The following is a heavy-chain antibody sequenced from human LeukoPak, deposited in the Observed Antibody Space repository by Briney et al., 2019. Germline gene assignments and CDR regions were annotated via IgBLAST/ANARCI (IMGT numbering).Heavy chain of an antibody. CDR2: TSSRSSTI. J-gene: IGHJ6*03. Sequence: PGGSLRLSCAASGFTFSSYSMNWVRQAPGKGLEWISYTSSRSSTIYYADSVKGRFTISRDNSKNTLYLQMNSLRAEDTAVYYCAKDRSAAAGTPRSGGAYMDVWGKGTTVTVSS. D-gene: IGHD6-13*01. CDR1: GFTFSSYS. CDR3: AKDRSAAAGTPRSGGAYMDV. V-gene: IGHV3-48*01.